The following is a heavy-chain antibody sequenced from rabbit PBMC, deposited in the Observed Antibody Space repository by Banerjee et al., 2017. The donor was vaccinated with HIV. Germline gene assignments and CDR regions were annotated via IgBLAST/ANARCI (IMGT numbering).Heavy chain of an antibody. V-gene: IGHV1S45*01. D-gene: IGHD6-1*01. CDR1: GFSFSSSDW. CDR2: IYTGSSGST. CDR3: ARGDDAYAGYDGL. Sequence: QEQLEESGGDLVKPEGSLTLTCIASGFSFSSSDWICWVRQAPGKGPEWIACIYTGSSGSTNYASWAKGRFTISKTSSTTVTLQMTSLTAADTATYFCARGDDAYAGYDGLWGQGTLVTVS. J-gene: IGHJ3*01.